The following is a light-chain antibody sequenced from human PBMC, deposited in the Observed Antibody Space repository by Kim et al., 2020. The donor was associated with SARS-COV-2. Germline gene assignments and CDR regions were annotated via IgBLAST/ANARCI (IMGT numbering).Light chain of an antibody. Sequence: SYELTQPPSASASPGQGATITCSGDRLGNGYASGYQQKPRQSPVLVIYQDRNNHSRIPERFSCSNSGNSATLTLTRTQARAEADYVCLAWDRSSGSYVF. CDR2: QDR. CDR3: LAWDRSSGSYV. CDR1: RLGNGY. V-gene: IGLV3-1*01. J-gene: IGLJ1*01.